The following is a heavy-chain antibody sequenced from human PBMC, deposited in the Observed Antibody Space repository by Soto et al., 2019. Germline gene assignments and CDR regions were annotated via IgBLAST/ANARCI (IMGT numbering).Heavy chain of an antibody. J-gene: IGHJ4*02. CDR3: ATEGDDSSGHNFPHY. CDR1: GGSNSSGGYS. V-gene: IGHV4-30-2*01. CDR2: IYHSGST. D-gene: IGHD3-22*01. Sequence: QLQLQESGSGLVKPSQTLSLTCAVSGGSNSSGGYSWSWIRQPPGKGLEWIGYIYHSGSTYYNPFLKSRVTLSVDRSKNQFSLKLSSVTAADTAVYYCATEGDDSSGHNFPHYWGQGTLVTVSS.